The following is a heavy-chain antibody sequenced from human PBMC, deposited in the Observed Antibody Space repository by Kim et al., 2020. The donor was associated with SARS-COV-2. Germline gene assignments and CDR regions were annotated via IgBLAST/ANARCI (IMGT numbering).Heavy chain of an antibody. CDR1: GFTFSSYA. V-gene: IGHV3-23*01. D-gene: IGHD2-2*01. CDR2: ISGSGGST. Sequence: GGSLRLSCAASGFTFSSYAMSWVRQAPGKGLEWVSAISGSGGSTYYADSVKGRFTISRDNSKNTLYLQMNSLRAEDTAVYYCAKDAIQYCSSTSCYYYYYMGVWGKGTAVTVSS. CDR3: AKDAIQYCSSTSCYYYYYMGV. J-gene: IGHJ6*03.